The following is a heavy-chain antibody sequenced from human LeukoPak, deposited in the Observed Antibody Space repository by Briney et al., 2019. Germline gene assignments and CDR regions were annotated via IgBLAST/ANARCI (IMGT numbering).Heavy chain of an antibody. CDR2: FDPEDGET. J-gene: IGHJ6*02. V-gene: IGHV1-24*01. D-gene: IGHD3-16*01. Sequence: GASVKVSCKVSGYTLTELSMHWVRQAPGKGLEWMGGFDPEDGETIYAQKFQGRVTMTRDTSTSTVYMELSSLRSEDTAVYYCARDFRPLGGVFNDYYGMDVWGQGTTVTVSS. CDR3: ARDFRPLGGVFNDYYGMDV. CDR1: GYTLTELS.